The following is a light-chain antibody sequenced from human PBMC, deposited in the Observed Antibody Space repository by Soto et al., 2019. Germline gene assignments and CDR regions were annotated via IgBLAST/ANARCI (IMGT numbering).Light chain of an antibody. CDR1: QSVSSN. CDR2: GAS. J-gene: IGKJ2*01. V-gene: IGKV3-15*01. Sequence: EIVMTQSPATLSVSPGERATLSCRASQSVSSNLAWYQQKPDQAPRLLIYGASTRATGIPARFSGSGSGTEFTLTISSLQSEDFAVYYCQQYNNSPQTFGQGTKLEIK. CDR3: QQYNNSPQT.